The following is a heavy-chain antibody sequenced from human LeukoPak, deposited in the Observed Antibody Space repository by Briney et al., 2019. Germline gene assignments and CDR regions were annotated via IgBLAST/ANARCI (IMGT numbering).Heavy chain of an antibody. V-gene: IGHV1-24*01. CDR3: ATMGHSSSVYYYGMDV. CDR1: GYTLTELS. D-gene: IGHD6-13*01. CDR2: FDPEDGET. J-gene: IGHJ6*02. Sequence: ASVKVSCKVSGYTLTELSMHWVRQAPGKGLEWMGGFDPEDGETIYAQKFQGRVTMTEDTSTDTAYMELSSLRSEDTAVYYCATMGHSSSVYYYGMDVWGQGTTVTVSS.